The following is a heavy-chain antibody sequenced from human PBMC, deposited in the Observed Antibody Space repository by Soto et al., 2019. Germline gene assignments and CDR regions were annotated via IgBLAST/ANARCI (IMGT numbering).Heavy chain of an antibody. J-gene: IGHJ4*02. D-gene: IGHD4-17*01. Sequence: SETLSLTCTVSGGSISSGDYYWSWIRQPPGKGLEWIGYIYYSGSTYYNPSLKSRVTISVDTSKNQFSLKLSSVTAADTAVYYCARGFRTTVTNFDYWGQGTLVTISS. CDR2: IYYSGST. V-gene: IGHV4-30-4*01. CDR1: GGSISSGDYY. CDR3: ARGFRTTVTNFDY.